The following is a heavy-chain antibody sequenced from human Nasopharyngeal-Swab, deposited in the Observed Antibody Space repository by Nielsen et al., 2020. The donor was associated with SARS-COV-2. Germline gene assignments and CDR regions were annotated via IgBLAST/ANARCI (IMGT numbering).Heavy chain of an antibody. CDR1: GFTFSGYE. D-gene: IGHD2-2*01. CDR3: ARLDIVVVPAAIDINYYYYYYMDV. Sequence: GASLKISCAASGFTFSGYEMNWVRQAPGKGLEWVPYISSSGSTIYYADSVKGRFTISRDNAKNSLYLQMNSLRAEDTAVYYCARLDIVVVPAAIDINYYYYYYMDVWGKGTTVTVSS. J-gene: IGHJ6*03. V-gene: IGHV3-48*03. CDR2: ISSSGSTI.